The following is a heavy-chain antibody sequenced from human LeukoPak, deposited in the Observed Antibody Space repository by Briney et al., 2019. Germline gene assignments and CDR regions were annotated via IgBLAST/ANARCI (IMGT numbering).Heavy chain of an antibody. CDR3: ASRMYSSSSGLNFDY. D-gene: IGHD6-6*01. V-gene: IGHV4-39*01. Sequence: PSETLSLTCTVSGGSISSSSYYWGWMRQPPGKGLEWIGSIYYSGSTYYNPYLKSRVTISVDTSKNQFSLKLSSVTAADTAVYYCASRMYSSSSGLNFDYWGQGTLVTVSS. CDR2: IYYSGST. J-gene: IGHJ4*02. CDR1: GGSISSSSYY.